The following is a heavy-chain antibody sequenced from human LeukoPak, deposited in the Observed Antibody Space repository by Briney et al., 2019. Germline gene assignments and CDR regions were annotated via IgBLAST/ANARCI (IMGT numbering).Heavy chain of an antibody. V-gene: IGHV4-34*01. D-gene: IGHD2-2*02. CDR3: ARGVYRTAGY. CDR2: INHSGST. CDR1: GGSISTYY. Sequence: PSETLSLTCTVSGGSISTYYWTWIRQPPGKGLEWIGEINHSGSTNYNPSLKSRVTISVDTSKNQFSLKLSSVTAADTAVYYCARGVYRTAGYWGQGTLVTVSS. J-gene: IGHJ4*02.